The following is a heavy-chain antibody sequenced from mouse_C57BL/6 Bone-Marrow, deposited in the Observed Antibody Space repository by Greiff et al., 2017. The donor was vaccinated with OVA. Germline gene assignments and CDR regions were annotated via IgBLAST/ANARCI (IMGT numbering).Heavy chain of an antibody. CDR3: ARGDGYSFDY. V-gene: IGHV1-55*01. CDR1: GYTFTSYW. D-gene: IGHD2-3*01. J-gene: IGHJ2*01. CDR2: IYPGSGST. Sequence: QVHVKQPGAELVKPGASVKMSCKASGYTFTSYWITWVKQRPGQGLEWIGDIYPGSGSTNYNEKFKSKATLTVDTSSSTAYMQLSSLTSEDSAVYYCARGDGYSFDYWGQGTTLTVSS.